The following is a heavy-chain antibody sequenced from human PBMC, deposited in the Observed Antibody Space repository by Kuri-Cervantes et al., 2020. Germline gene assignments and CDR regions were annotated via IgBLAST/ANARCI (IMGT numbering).Heavy chain of an antibody. CDR2: IWYDGSNK. CDR3: ARGVTTVGRFGY. V-gene: IGHV3-33*08. D-gene: IGHD4-17*01. J-gene: IGHJ4*02. CDR1: GFTFSSYS. Sequence: GESLKISCAASGFTFSSYSMNWVRQAPGKGLEWVAIIWYDGSNKYYADSVKGRFTISRDNSKNTLYLQINSLRAEDTAVYYCARGVTTVGRFGYWGQGTLVTVSS.